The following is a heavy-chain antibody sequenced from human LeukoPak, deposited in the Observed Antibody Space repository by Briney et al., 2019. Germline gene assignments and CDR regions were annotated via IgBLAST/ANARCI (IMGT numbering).Heavy chain of an antibody. CDR3: ARSNPDSSSWYGRVGATTLDY. D-gene: IGHD1-26*01. V-gene: IGHV5-51*01. J-gene: IGHJ4*02. CDR2: IYPGDSDT. CDR1: GYSFTSYW. Sequence: GESLKISCKGSGYSFTSYWIGWVRQMPGKGLEWMGIIYPGDSDTRYSPSFQGQVTISADKSISTAYLQWSSLKASDTAMYYCARSNPDSSSWYGRVGATTLDYWGQGTLVTVSS.